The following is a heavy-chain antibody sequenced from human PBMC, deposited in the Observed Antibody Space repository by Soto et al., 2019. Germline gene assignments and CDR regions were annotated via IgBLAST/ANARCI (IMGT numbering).Heavy chain of an antibody. J-gene: IGHJ3*01. CDR2: IYSDGTP. D-gene: IGHD3-3*01. V-gene: IGHV4-39*02. Sequence: QLQLQESGPGLVKPSETLSLTCSVYGGSISTDSYNWDWIRQSPGKGLEWIGTIYSDGTPSYTPSLKIQAPISVATSRNHFPLKVKSVTAAHTAMYYCPRFFGKAFDVWGQGTMVKVSS. CDR3: PRFFGKAFDV. CDR1: GGSISTDSYN.